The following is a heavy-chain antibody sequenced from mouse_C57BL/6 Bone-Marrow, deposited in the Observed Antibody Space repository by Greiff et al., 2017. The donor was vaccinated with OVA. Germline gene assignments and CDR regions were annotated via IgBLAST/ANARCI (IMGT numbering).Heavy chain of an antibody. V-gene: IGHV1-69*01. J-gene: IGHJ3*01. D-gene: IGHD1-1*01. CDR2: IDPSDSYT. CDR1: GYTFTSYW. Sequence: VKLQQPGAELVMPGASVKLSCKASGYTFTSYWMHWVKQRPGQGLEWIGEIDPSDSYTNYNQKFKGKSTLTVDKSSSTAYMQLSSLTSEDSAVYYCARPDYYGSSLFAYWGQGTLVTVSA. CDR3: ARPDYYGSSLFAY.